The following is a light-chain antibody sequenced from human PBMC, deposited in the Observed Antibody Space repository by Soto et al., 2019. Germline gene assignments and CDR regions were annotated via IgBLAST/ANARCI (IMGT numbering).Light chain of an antibody. CDR1: QSVSSY. CDR2: DAS. CDR3: QQRGNWPLA. V-gene: IGKV3-11*01. Sequence: EIVLTQSPATLSLSPGERATLSCRASQSVSSYFAWYQQKPGQAPTLLIYDASNRATGIPARFSGSGSGTDFTLTISSLEPEDFAVSYCQQRGNWPLAFGQGTKVEIK. J-gene: IGKJ1*01.